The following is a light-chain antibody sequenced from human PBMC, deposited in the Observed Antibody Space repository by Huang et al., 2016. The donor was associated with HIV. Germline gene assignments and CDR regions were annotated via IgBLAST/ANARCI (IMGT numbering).Light chain of an antibody. Sequence: EIVLTQSPGTLSLSPGERATLSCRASQSVSSSYLAWYQQKPGQAPRLLIYGASSRSTGFPDRFSGSWSGTDFTLTISRLEPEDFAVYYCQQYGSSPLTFGGGTKVEIK. CDR2: GAS. CDR3: QQYGSSPLT. J-gene: IGKJ4*01. V-gene: IGKV3-20*01. CDR1: QSVSSSY.